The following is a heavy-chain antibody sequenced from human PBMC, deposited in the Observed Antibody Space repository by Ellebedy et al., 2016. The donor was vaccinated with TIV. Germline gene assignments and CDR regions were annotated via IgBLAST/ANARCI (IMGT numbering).Heavy chain of an antibody. CDR1: GYTFSAHY. CDR3: ARGMYYGTDAFDL. CDR2: VNPTGGGT. Sequence: AASVKVSCKASGYTFSAHYIHWVRQAPGQGPEWMGWVNPTGGGTNFAQRFRGWVTMTRDTSINTVYMKLRRLKADDTAIYYCARGMYYGTDAFDLWGQGTMVSVSS. V-gene: IGHV1-2*04. J-gene: IGHJ3*01. D-gene: IGHD3-16*01.